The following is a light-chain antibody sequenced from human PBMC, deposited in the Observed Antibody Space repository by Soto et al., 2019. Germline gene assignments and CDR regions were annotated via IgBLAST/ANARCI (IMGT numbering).Light chain of an antibody. J-gene: IGKJ4*01. CDR1: QSVSSD. CDR3: QQCNNWPLT. V-gene: IGKV3-15*01. Sequence: EIVMTQSPATLSVSPGERATLSCRASQSVSSDLAWYQQKPGQAPRLLIYGASTRATGIPARFSGSGSGTEFTLTISSLQSEDFAVYYCQQCNNWPLTVGGGTKVELK. CDR2: GAS.